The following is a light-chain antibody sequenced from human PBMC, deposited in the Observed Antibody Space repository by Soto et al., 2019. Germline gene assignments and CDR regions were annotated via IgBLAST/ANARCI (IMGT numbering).Light chain of an antibody. Sequence: EIVLTQSPATLSLSPGERATLSCRASQSVSSYLAWYQQKPGQAPRLLIYDASNRATGIPARFSGSGSGTAFPLTISSLEPEDFAAYYCQQRSNWPPWTFGQGTKVEIK. V-gene: IGKV3-11*01. J-gene: IGKJ1*01. CDR1: QSVSSY. CDR3: QQRSNWPPWT. CDR2: DAS.